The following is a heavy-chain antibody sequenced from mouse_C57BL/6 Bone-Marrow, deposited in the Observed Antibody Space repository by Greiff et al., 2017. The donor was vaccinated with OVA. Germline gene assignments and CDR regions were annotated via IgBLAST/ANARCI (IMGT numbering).Heavy chain of an antibody. V-gene: IGHV10-1*01. D-gene: IGHD2-1*01. CDR3: VRGYYGNYWYFDV. CDR2: IRSKSNNYAT. CDR1: GFSFNTYA. Sequence: VQLQQSGGGLVQPKGSLKLSCAASGFSFNTYAMNWVRQAPGKGLEWVARIRSKSNNYATYYADSVKDRFTISRDDSESMLYLQMNNLKTEDTAMYYCVRGYYGNYWYFDVWGTGTTVTVSS. J-gene: IGHJ1*03.